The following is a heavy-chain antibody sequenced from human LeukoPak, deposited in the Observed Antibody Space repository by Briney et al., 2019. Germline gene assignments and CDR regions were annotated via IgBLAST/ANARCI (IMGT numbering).Heavy chain of an antibody. CDR1: GFTFSSYG. Sequence: PGGSLRLSCAASGFTFSSYGMHWVRQAPGKGLEWVAVIWYDGSNKYYADSVKGRFTISRDNSKNTLYLQMNSLRAEDTAVYYCAKDRLTAIYEYGPGYFDYWGQGTPVTVSS. J-gene: IGHJ4*02. D-gene: IGHD2-21*02. CDR3: AKDRLTAIYEYGPGYFDY. CDR2: IWYDGSNK. V-gene: IGHV3-33*06.